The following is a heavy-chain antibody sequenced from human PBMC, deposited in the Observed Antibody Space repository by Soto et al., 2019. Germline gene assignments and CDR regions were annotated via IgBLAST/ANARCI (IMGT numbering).Heavy chain of an antibody. CDR2: IRDTGGYT. D-gene: IGHD3-9*01. CDR3: AKPSHEMXXXYSPFDH. J-gene: IGHJ4*02. V-gene: IGHV3-23*01. Sequence: GGSLRLSXVASGFTFSGYAMGWVRQAPGKGLQWVSAIRDTGGYTYYADSVKGRFTISRDNSKSTLFLQMDSLTADDSALYYCAKPSHEMXXXYSPFDHWGQGTLVTVSS. CDR1: GFTFSGYA.